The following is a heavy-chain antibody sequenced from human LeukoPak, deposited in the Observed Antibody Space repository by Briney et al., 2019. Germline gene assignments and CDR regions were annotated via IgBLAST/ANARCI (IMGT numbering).Heavy chain of an antibody. J-gene: IGHJ6*02. V-gene: IGHV3-21*01. Sequence: GGSLRLSCAASGFTFNNYYMSWVRQAPGKGLEWVSSISSSSSYIYYADLVKGRFTISRDNAKNSLYLQMNSLRAEDTAVYYCASESITARYYYYGMDVWGQGTTATVSS. CDR3: ASESITARYYYYGMDV. D-gene: IGHD6-6*01. CDR1: GFTFNNYY. CDR2: ISSSSSYI.